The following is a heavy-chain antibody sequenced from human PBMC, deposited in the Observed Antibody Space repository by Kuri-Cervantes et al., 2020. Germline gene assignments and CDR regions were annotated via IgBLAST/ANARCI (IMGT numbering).Heavy chain of an antibody. CDR1: GFTFSTYW. V-gene: IGHV3-30*18. J-gene: IGHJ4*02. Sequence: GESLKISCAASGFTFSTYWMSWVRQAPGKGLEWVAVISYDGSNKYYADSVKGRFTISRDNSKNTLYLQMNSLRAEDTAVYYCANLLIVVVPAATDYWGQGTLVTVSS. D-gene: IGHD2-2*01. CDR3: ANLLIVVVPAATDY. CDR2: ISYDGSNK.